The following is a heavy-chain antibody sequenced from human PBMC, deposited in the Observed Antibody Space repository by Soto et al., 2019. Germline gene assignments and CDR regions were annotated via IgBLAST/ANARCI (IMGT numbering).Heavy chain of an antibody. V-gene: IGHV4-30-4*01. Sequence: QVQLQESGPGLVKPSQTLSLTCTVSGGSISSGDYYWSWIRQPPGKGLEWIAYIHNTGSPYYNLSLKSRLTISIDTSKNQFSLRLSSVTAADTAVYYCARSRHSGSYFFDYWGQGILVTVSS. CDR3: ARSRHSGSYFFDY. CDR2: IHNTGSP. CDR1: GGSISSGDYY. J-gene: IGHJ4*02. D-gene: IGHD1-26*01.